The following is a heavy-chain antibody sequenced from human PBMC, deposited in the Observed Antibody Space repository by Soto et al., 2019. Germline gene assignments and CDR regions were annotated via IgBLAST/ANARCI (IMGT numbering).Heavy chain of an antibody. Sequence: ASVKVSCKASGYTFTGYYMHWVRQAPGQGLEWMGWINPNSGGTNYAQKFQGWVTMTRDTSISTAYMELSRLRSDDTAVYYCARGDCSSTSCYDYYGMDVWGQGTSVTVSS. CDR1: GYTFTGYY. CDR2: INPNSGGT. CDR3: ARGDCSSTSCYDYYGMDV. V-gene: IGHV1-2*04. D-gene: IGHD2-2*01. J-gene: IGHJ6*02.